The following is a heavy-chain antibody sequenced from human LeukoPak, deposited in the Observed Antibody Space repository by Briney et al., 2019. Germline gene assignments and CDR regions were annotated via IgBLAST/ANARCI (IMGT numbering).Heavy chain of an antibody. D-gene: IGHD6-13*01. CDR2: IGTAGEI. CDR1: GFTFSSYD. V-gene: IGHV3-13*01. CDR3: ARAAYSSTWYSRYFDL. J-gene: IGHJ2*01. Sequence: GALPLSCAASGFTFSSYDIHWVRQATGKGLEWVSGIGTAGEIYYPGSVKGRFTISRENAKNSLYLQMNSLRAGDTAVYYCARAAYSSTWYSRYFDLWGRGTLVTVSS.